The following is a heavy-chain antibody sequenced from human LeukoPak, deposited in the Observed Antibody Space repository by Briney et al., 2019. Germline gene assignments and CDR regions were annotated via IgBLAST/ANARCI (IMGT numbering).Heavy chain of an antibody. D-gene: IGHD3-22*01. V-gene: IGHV4-34*01. J-gene: IGHJ4*02. CDR2: INHSGST. CDR3: ARGRDSSGYPFDY. Sequence: PSETLSLTCTVSGGSISSYYWSWIRQPPGKGLEWIGEINHSGSTNYNPSLKSRVTISVDTSKNQFSLKLSSVTAADTAVYYCARGRDSSGYPFDYWGQGTLVTVSS. CDR1: GGSISSYY.